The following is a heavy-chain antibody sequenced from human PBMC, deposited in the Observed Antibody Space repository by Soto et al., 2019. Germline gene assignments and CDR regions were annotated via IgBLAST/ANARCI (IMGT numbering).Heavy chain of an antibody. J-gene: IGHJ4*02. CDR3: TRAYANSNYYFDY. CDR1: GGSISSYY. D-gene: IGHD3-10*01. Sequence: SETLSLTCTVSGGSISSYYWSWILHPPGKGLEWIGYIYYSGSTNYNPSLKSRVTISVDTSKNQFSLKLSHVTAADTAVYYCTRAYANSNYYFDYWGLGTLVTVSS. V-gene: IGHV4-59*01. CDR2: IYYSGST.